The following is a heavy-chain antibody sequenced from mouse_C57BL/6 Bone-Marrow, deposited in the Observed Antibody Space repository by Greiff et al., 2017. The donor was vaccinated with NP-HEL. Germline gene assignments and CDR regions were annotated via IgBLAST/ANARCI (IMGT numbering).Heavy chain of an antibody. V-gene: IGHV1-19*01. D-gene: IGHD1-1*01. J-gene: IGHJ1*03. CDR3: ARDNLLLRRGWYFDV. CDR1: GYTFTDYY. CDR2: INPYNGGT. Sequence: EVKLQESGPVLVKPGASVKMSCKASGYTFTDYYMNWVKQSHGKSLEWIGVINPYNGGTSYNQKFKGKATLTVDKSSSTAYMELNSLTSEDSAVYYCARDNLLLRRGWYFDVWGTGTTVTVSS.